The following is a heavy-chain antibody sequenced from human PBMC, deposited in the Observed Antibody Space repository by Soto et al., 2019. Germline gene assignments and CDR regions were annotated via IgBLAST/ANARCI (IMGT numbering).Heavy chain of an antibody. V-gene: IGHV4-34*01. CDR2: INHSGST. D-gene: IGHD3-10*01. CDR3: ATLPVAVVWFGDYYGMDV. Sequence: SETLSLTCAVYGGSFSGYYWSWIRQPPGKGLEWIGEINHSGSTNYNPSLKSRVTISVDTSKNQFSLKLSSVPAADTAVYYCATLPVAVVWFGDYYGMDVWGQGTTVTVSS. J-gene: IGHJ6*02. CDR1: GGSFSGYY.